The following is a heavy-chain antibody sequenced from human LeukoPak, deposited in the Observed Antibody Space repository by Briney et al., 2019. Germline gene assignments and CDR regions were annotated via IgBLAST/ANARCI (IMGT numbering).Heavy chain of an antibody. V-gene: IGHV4-59*01. Sequence: PSETLSLTCTVSGGSISSYYWSWVRQPPGKGLEWIGHIYDTGNTNYNPSLESRVTISVDTSKNQFSLRLTSVTAADTAVYFCARDTPWLLPGYWGQGTLVTVSS. D-gene: IGHD3-22*01. J-gene: IGHJ4*02. CDR3: ARDTPWLLPGY. CDR1: GGSISSYY. CDR2: IYDTGNT.